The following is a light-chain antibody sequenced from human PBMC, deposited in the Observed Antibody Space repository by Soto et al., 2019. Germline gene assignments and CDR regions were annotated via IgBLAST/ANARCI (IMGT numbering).Light chain of an antibody. V-gene: IGKV1-5*03. Sequence: DIQMTQSPATLAASVGDRVSITCRASQSIDTWLAWYQQKAGKAPNLLIYKASRLESGAPSRFSGSGSGTEFTLTISSLQPEDFGSYYCQEYRNDYGTFGQGTKVEMK. J-gene: IGKJ1*01. CDR2: KAS. CDR1: QSIDTW. CDR3: QEYRNDYGT.